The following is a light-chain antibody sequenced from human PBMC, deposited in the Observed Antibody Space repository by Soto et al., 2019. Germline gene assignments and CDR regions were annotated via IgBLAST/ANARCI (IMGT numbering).Light chain of an antibody. CDR2: EVS. Sequence: QSVLTQPASVSGSPGQSITISCTGTSRDVGGYNYVSWYQQHPGKAPKLMIYEVSDRPSGVSNRFSGSKSGNTASLTISGLQAEDEAYYYCSSYTTSSTMIFGGGTKLTVL. CDR1: SRDVGGYNY. J-gene: IGLJ2*01. CDR3: SSYTTSSTMI. V-gene: IGLV2-14*01.